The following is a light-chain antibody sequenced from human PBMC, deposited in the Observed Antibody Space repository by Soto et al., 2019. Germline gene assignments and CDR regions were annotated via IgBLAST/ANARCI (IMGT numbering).Light chain of an antibody. CDR3: QHYKNFSYG. J-gene: IGKJ2*03. CDR1: QPVHTC. V-gene: IGKV1-5*01. Sequence: IQLTQSPSTVSASVGDSVTFSCRASQPVHTCLAWYQQKPGGAPKVVIFDASHLGSGVPSRVSGSGFGTEFTLSITRLQPDDFATYYWQHYKNFSYGFGQGTKLEIK. CDR2: DAS.